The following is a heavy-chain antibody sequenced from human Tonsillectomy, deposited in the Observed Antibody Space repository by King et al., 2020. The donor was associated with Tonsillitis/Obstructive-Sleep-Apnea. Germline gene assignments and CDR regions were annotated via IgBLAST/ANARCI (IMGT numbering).Heavy chain of an antibody. CDR3: ARLDYDILTGDYHGMDV. J-gene: IGHJ6*02. D-gene: IGHD3-9*01. Sequence: VQLVESGGGLVQPGGSLRLSCAASGFTFSSYDMLWVRQPTGKGLEWVSAIGSAGDTYYPGSVKGRFTISRENVKNYLYLQMNSLRAGDTAVYYCARLDYDILTGDYHGMDVWGQGTTVTVSS. V-gene: IGHV3-13*01. CDR1: GFTFSSYD. CDR2: IGSAGDT.